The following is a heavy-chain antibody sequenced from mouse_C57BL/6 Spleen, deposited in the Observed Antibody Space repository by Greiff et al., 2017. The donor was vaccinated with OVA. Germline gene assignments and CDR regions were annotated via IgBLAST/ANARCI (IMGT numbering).Heavy chain of an antibody. V-gene: IGHV1-26*01. Sequence: EVQLQQSGPELVKPGASVKLSCKASGYTFTDYYMNWVKQSHGKSLEWIGDINPNNGGTSYNQKFKGKATLTVDKSSSTAYMELRSLTSEDSAVYYCARSGTGAMAYGGRGTSVTVSS. CDR1: GYTFTDYY. J-gene: IGHJ4*01. CDR2: INPNNGGT. CDR3: ARSGTGAMAY. D-gene: IGHD4-1*01.